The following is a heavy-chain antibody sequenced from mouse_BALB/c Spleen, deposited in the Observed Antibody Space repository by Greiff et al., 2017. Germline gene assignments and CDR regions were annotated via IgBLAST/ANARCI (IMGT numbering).Heavy chain of an antibody. V-gene: IGHV5-6-4*01. D-gene: IGHD6-1*01. Sequence: EVKLVESGGGLVKPGGSLKLSCAASGFTFSSYTMSWVRQTPEKRLEWVATISSGGSYTYYPDSVKGRFTISRDNAKNTLYLQMSSLKSEDTAMYYCTRGAGAMDYWGQGTSVTVSS. CDR2: ISSGGSYT. J-gene: IGHJ4*01. CDR1: GFTFSSYT. CDR3: TRGAGAMDY.